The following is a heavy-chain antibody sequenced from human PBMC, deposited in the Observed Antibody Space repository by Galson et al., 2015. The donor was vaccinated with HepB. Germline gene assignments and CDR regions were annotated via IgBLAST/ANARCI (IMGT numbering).Heavy chain of an antibody. Sequence: CAISGDSVSNNNFAWNWIRQSPSRGLEWLGRTYYRSKWYNDYAVSVKSRITITPDTSKNQLSLQLSSVTPEDTAIYYCARGGSWIDYWGQGTLVTVSS. CDR1: GDSVSNNNFA. CDR2: TYYRSKWYN. D-gene: IGHD6-13*01. J-gene: IGHJ4*02. V-gene: IGHV6-1*01. CDR3: ARGGSWIDY.